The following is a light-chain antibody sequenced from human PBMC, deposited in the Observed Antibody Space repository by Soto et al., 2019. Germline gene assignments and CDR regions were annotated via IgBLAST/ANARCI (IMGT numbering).Light chain of an antibody. CDR1: SSNIGGYNY. CDR3: SSYTSSSTLV. V-gene: IGLV2-14*01. J-gene: IGLJ2*01. Sequence: QSALTQPASVSGSPGQSITLSCTGTSSNIGGYNYVSWYQQHPGKAPRLMIYEVSNRPSGVSNRFSGSKSGSTAPLTISGLQAEDEADYYCSSYTSSSTLVFGAGTKLTVL. CDR2: EVS.